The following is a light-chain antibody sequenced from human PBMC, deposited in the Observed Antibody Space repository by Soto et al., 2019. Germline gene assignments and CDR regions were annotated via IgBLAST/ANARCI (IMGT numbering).Light chain of an antibody. Sequence: QSVLTQPASVSGSPGQSITISYTGTSSDVGSYNVVSWYQQHPGKAPKLLIYEVSKRPSGVSDRFSGSKSGNTASLTISGLQAEDEADYHCCSYAGSSSAYVFGTGTKVTVL. J-gene: IGLJ1*01. V-gene: IGLV2-23*02. CDR3: CSYAGSSSAYV. CDR2: EVS. CDR1: SSDVGSYNV.